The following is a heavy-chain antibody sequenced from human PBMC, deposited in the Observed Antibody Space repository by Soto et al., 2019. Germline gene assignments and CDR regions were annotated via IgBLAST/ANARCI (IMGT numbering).Heavy chain of an antibody. Sequence: GGSLRLSCAASRFSFSIYWMSRVRQAPGKGLEWVANINQDASAKYYVDSVKGRFTISRDNAKNSLFLQMSSLRVEDTGLYFCAKDAFSTPSNSWGQGTLGTVSS. V-gene: IGHV3-7*03. J-gene: IGHJ5*02. D-gene: IGHD2-8*01. CDR3: AKDAFSTPSNS. CDR1: RFSFSIYW. CDR2: INQDASAK.